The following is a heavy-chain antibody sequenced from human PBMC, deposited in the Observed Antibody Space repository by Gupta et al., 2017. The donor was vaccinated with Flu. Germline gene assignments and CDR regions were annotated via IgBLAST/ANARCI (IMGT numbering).Heavy chain of an antibody. CDR1: GASVIMNDW. Sequence: LTCAVSGASVIMNDWWGWVRQPPGKDLEWIGEISHAGRTNYSPSLESRVTISTDGSKNYFSLRLDSVTAADTAVYYCVRDTTALDHWGRGILVTVSS. CDR2: ISHAGRT. J-gene: IGHJ4*02. D-gene: IGHD1-1*01. V-gene: IGHV4-4*02. CDR3: VRDTTALDH.